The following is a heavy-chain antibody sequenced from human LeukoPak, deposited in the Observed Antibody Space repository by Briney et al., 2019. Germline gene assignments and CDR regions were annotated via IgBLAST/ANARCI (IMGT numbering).Heavy chain of an antibody. CDR3: ARLNPPDRWLQLLGGAALGGTFDY. J-gene: IGHJ4*02. CDR1: GGSISSSSYY. Sequence: SETLSLTCTVSGGSISSSSYYWGWIRQPPGKGLEWIGSSYYSGSTYYNPSLKSRVTISVDTSKNQFSLKLSSVTAADTAVYYCARLNPPDRWLQLLGGAALGGTFDYWGQGTLVTVSS. V-gene: IGHV4-39*01. D-gene: IGHD5-24*01. CDR2: SYYSGST.